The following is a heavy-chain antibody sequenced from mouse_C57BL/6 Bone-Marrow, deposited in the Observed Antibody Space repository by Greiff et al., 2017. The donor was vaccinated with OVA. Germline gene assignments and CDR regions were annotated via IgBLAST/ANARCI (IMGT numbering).Heavy chain of an antibody. D-gene: IGHD3-3*01. V-gene: IGHV1-52*01. CDR3: AKEGTCAMDY. CDR2: IDPSDSET. Sequence: VQLQQPGAELVRPGSSVKLSCKASGYTFTSYWLHWVKQRPIQGLEWIGNIDPSDSETHYNQKFKDKATLTVDKSSSTAYMQLSSLTSEDSAVYYCAKEGTCAMDYWGQGTSVTVSS. CDR1: GYTFTSYW. J-gene: IGHJ4*01.